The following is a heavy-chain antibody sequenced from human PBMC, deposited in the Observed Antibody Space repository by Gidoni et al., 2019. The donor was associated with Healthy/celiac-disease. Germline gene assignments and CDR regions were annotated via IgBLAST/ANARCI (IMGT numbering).Heavy chain of an antibody. J-gene: IGHJ3*02. CDR3: ARPCSGGSCYSGIGAFDI. CDR1: GGSIRSSSYY. D-gene: IGHD2-15*01. V-gene: IGHV4-39*01. CDR2: IYYSGST. Sequence: LQLQESGPGLVKLSETLSLTCTVSGGSIRSSSYYWGGIRQPPGKGLEWIGSIYYSGSTYYNPSLKSRVTISVDTSKNQFSLKLSSVTAADTAVYYCARPCSGGSCYSGIGAFDIWGQGTMVTVSS.